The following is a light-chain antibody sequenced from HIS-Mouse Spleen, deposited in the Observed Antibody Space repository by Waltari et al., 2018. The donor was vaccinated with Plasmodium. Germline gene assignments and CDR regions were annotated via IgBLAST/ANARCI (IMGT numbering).Light chain of an antibody. Sequence: EIVMTQFPATLSVSPGERATLSCRHSQSVSSNLAWYQQKPGQAPRLILYGASTSATGIPASFSGSWSGTEFTLTISSLQSEDFAVYYCQQYNNWSFTFGPGTKVDIK. CDR2: GAS. CDR1: QSVSSN. V-gene: IGKV3-15*01. CDR3: QQYNNWSFT. J-gene: IGKJ3*01.